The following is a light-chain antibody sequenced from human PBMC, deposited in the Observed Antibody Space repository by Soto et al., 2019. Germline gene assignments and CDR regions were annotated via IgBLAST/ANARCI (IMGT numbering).Light chain of an antibody. CDR3: AAWDNSLVGGPA. Sequence: QSVLTQPPSASGTPGQRVSISCAGSNSNIGSKYVYWYQQLPGTAPKLLLYRNNQRPSGVPDRFSGSKSGTSASLAISGLRSQHEADYYCAAWDNSLVGGPAFGGGTKLTVL. CDR2: RNN. V-gene: IGLV1-47*01. J-gene: IGLJ2*01. CDR1: NSNIGSKY.